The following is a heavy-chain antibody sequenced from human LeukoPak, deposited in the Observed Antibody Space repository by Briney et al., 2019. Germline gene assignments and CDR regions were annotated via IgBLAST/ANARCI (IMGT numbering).Heavy chain of an antibody. Sequence: PGGSLRLSCAASGLTFSSYSMNWVRQAPGKGLEWVSSISSSSSYIYYADSVKGRFTISRDNAKNSLYLQMNSLRAEDTAVYYCARGRSSSSVYWFDPWGQGTLVTVSS. V-gene: IGHV3-21*01. CDR3: ARGRSSSSVYWFDP. D-gene: IGHD6-6*01. J-gene: IGHJ5*02. CDR2: ISSSSSYI. CDR1: GLTFSSYS.